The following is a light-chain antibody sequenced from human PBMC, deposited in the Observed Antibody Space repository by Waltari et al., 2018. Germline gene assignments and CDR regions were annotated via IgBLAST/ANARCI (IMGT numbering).Light chain of an antibody. Sequence: DIQMTQSPSSLSASVGDRVTIPCRASQSISSYLNCYQQKPGKAPKLLIYAASSLQSGVPSRFSGSGSGTDFTLTISSLQPEDFATYYCQQSYSTLPYTFGQGTKLEIK. J-gene: IGKJ2*01. V-gene: IGKV1-39*01. CDR3: QQSYSTLPYT. CDR1: QSISSY. CDR2: AAS.